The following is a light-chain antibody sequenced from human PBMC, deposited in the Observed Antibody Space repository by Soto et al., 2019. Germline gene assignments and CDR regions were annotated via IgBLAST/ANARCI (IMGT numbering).Light chain of an antibody. J-gene: IGLJ3*02. Sequence: QSALPQPASVSGSPGQSITISCTGTDSDIGNYNYVSWYQQHPGKAPKLMIYGVTNRPSGVSDRFSGSKSGNAASLTISGLQAEDEDDYYCSSYTSYTTLWVFGGGTKLTVL. CDR3: SSYTSYTTLWV. CDR2: GVT. V-gene: IGLV2-14*01. CDR1: DSDIGNYNY.